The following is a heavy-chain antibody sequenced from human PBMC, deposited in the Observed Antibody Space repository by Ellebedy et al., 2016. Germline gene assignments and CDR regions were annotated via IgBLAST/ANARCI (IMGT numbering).Heavy chain of an antibody. V-gene: IGHV4-39*07. CDR3: ARGKRNILWSDY. Sequence: SETLSLTCTVSGGSISSSSYYWGWIRQPPGKGLEWIGSIYYSGSTYYNPSLKSRVTISVDTSKNQFSLKLSSVTAADTAVYYCARGKRNILWSDYWGQGTLVTVSS. CDR1: GGSISSSSYY. CDR2: IYYSGST. J-gene: IGHJ4*02. D-gene: IGHD1-14*01.